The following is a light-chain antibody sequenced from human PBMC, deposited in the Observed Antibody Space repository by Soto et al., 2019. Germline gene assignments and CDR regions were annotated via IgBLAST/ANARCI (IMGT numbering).Light chain of an antibody. Sequence: EVVWTQSPATLSLSPGERATLSCRASENVRTFVDWYQQKPGQAPRLLIHGASNRATGIPDRFSGSGSGTDFTLTISNQEPEDFAVYYCQQHSHWPPWTFGQGTRVEIQ. CDR3: QQHSHWPPWT. CDR2: GAS. V-gene: IGKV3-11*01. CDR1: ENVRTF. J-gene: IGKJ1*01.